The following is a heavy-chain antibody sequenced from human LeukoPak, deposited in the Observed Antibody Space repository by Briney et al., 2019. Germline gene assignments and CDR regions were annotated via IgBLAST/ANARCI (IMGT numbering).Heavy chain of an antibody. J-gene: IGHJ4*02. D-gene: IGHD1-26*01. CDR1: GFTFSSYS. CDR3: ARDRGGATSDFDY. Sequence: GGSLRLSSAASGFTFSSYSMNWVRQAPGKGLEWVSYISSSSSTTYYADSVKGRFTISRDNAKNSLYLQMNSLRAEDTAVYYCARDRGGATSDFDYWGQGTLVTVSS. CDR2: ISSSSSTT. V-gene: IGHV3-48*01.